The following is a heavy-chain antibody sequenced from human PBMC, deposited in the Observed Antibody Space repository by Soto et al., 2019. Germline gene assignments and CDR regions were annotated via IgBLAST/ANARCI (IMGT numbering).Heavy chain of an antibody. CDR3: VRGPYDYVWGSDPPHVDY. Sequence: QVQLVESGGGLVKPGGSLRLSCAASGFTFSDYYMSWIRQAPGKGLEWVSYISSSGSTIYYADSVKGRFTISRDNAKNYLYLQMNSLRAEDTAVYYCVRGPYDYVWGSDPPHVDYWGQGTLVTVSS. CDR2: ISSSGSTI. V-gene: IGHV3-11*01. CDR1: GFTFSDYY. J-gene: IGHJ4*02. D-gene: IGHD3-16*02.